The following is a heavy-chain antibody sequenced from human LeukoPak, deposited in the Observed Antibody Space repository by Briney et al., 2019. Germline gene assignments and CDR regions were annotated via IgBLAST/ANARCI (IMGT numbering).Heavy chain of an antibody. Sequence: GGSLRLSCSASGFTFSSYAMHWVRQAPGKGLEWVAVIWYDGSNKYYADSVKGRFTISRDNSKNTLYLQMNSLRAEDTAVYYCARDQRYYGMDVWGQGTTVTVSS. CDR1: GFTFSSYA. V-gene: IGHV3-33*08. CDR2: IWYDGSNK. CDR3: ARDQRYYGMDV. J-gene: IGHJ6*02. D-gene: IGHD5-24*01.